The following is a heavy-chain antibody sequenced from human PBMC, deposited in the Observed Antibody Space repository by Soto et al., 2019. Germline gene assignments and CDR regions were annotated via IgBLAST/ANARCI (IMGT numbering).Heavy chain of an antibody. Sequence: GGSLRLSCAASGFTFSSYATSWVRQAPGKGLEWVSAISGSGGSTYYADSVKGRFTISRDNSKNTLYLQMNSLRAEDTAVYYCAKSLIPGIAKYYYYGMDVWGQGTTVTVSS. CDR2: ISGSGGST. V-gene: IGHV3-23*01. D-gene: IGHD6-13*01. CDR1: GFTFSSYA. J-gene: IGHJ6*02. CDR3: AKSLIPGIAKYYYYGMDV.